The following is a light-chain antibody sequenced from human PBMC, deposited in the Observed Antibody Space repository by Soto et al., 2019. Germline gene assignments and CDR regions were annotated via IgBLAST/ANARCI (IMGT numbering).Light chain of an antibody. Sequence: QSALTQPPSASGSPGQSVTISCTGTSSDVGAYKYVSWYQQYPGKAPKLMIYEVTKRPSGVSDRFSGSKSGNTASLTVSGLQAEDEAEYYRTSYVGHDVWVFGGGAQLTVL. CDR3: TSYVGHDVWV. CDR1: SSDVGAYKY. V-gene: IGLV2-8*01. J-gene: IGLJ3*02. CDR2: EVT.